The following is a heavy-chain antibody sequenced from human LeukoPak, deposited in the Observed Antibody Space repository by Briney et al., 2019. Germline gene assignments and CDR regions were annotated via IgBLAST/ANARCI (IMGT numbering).Heavy chain of an antibody. CDR1: GGTFTSYA. V-gene: IGHV1-69*13. J-gene: IGHJ5*02. CDR2: IIPIFGTA. CDR3: AREGRYCSGGSCYSGWFDP. D-gene: IGHD2-15*01. Sequence: SVKVSCKASGGTFTSYAISWVRQAPGQGLEWMGGIIPIFGTANYAQKFQGRVTITADESTSTAYMELSRLRTEDTAVYFCAREGRYCSGGSCYSGWFDPWGQGTLVTVSS.